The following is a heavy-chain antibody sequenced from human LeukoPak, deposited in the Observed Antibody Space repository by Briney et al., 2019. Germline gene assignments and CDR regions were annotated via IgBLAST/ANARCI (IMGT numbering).Heavy chain of an antibody. CDR2: MNPNNGNT. D-gene: IGHD3-16*01. J-gene: IGHJ6*03. V-gene: IGHV1-8*01. CDR1: GYTFTSFD. CDR3: ARLHWESGGIYFYYYMDV. Sequence: ASVKVSCKASGYTFTSFDINWVRQAPGQGFEWMASMNPNNGNTAYARKFQGRLTMTRDTSIGTAYLELSALRSEDTAVYYCARLHWESGGIYFYYYMDVWGKGTTVTVSS.